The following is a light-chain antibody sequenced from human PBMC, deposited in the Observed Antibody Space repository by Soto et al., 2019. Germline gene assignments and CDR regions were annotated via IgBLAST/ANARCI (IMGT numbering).Light chain of an antibody. CDR3: QQYNNLPFT. Sequence: EIVMTQSPATLSVSPGERATLSCRASQSVSSNFAWYQQKPGQAPRLLIYGASTRATGIPARFSGSGSGTEFTLTISSLQAEDFAVYYCQQYNNLPFTVGQGTKLEIK. J-gene: IGKJ2*01. CDR1: QSVSSN. CDR2: GAS. V-gene: IGKV3-15*01.